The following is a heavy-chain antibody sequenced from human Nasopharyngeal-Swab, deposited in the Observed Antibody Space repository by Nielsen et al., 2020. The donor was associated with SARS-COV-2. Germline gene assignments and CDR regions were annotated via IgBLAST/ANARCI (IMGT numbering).Heavy chain of an antibody. CDR2: IRYDGSNK. D-gene: IGHD2-21*02. Sequence: GESLKISCAASGFTFSSYGMHWVRQAPGKGLEWVAFIRYDGSNKYYADSVKGRFTISRDNSKNTLYLQMNSLRAEDTAVYYCARDYCGGDCYGDYWGQGTLVTVSS. J-gene: IGHJ4*02. CDR3: ARDYCGGDCYGDY. CDR1: GFTFSSYG. V-gene: IGHV3-30*02.